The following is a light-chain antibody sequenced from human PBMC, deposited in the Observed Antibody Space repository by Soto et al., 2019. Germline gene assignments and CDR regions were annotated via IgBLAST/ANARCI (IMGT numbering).Light chain of an antibody. Sequence: EIVLTQSPATLSLSPGEIATLSCRASQSVSSYLSWYQQKPGQAPRLLIYDASNRATGIPARFSGSGSGTDFTLTISSLEPEDFAVYYCQQRSNWPPAFGPGTKVDMK. CDR3: QQRSNWPPA. J-gene: IGKJ3*01. CDR2: DAS. CDR1: QSVSSY. V-gene: IGKV3-11*01.